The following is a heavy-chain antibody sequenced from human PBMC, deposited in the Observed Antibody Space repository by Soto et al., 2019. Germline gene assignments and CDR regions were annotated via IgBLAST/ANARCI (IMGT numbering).Heavy chain of an antibody. D-gene: IGHD2-2*01. Sequence: ASVKVSCKASGGTFSSYAISWVRQAPGQGLEWMGGIIPIFGTANYAQKFQGRVTITADESTSTAYMELSSLRSEDTAVYYCARDPRDHRYCSSTSCWAFDYWGQGTLVTVSS. CDR3: ARDPRDHRYCSSTSCWAFDY. J-gene: IGHJ4*02. CDR1: GGTFSSYA. V-gene: IGHV1-69*13. CDR2: IIPIFGTA.